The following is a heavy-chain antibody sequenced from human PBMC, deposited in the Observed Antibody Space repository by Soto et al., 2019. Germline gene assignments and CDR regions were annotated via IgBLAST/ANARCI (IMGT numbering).Heavy chain of an antibody. CDR1: GFTFSSYG. CDR3: VKDGPYYDSSGYYYTAPYYFDY. V-gene: IGHV3-30*18. J-gene: IGHJ4*01. Sequence: QVQLVESGGGVVQPGRSLRLSCAASGFTFSSYGMHWVRQAPGKGPEWVAVISYEGSNKYYADSVKGRFTISRDNSKNTLYLQMISRRAEDTAVYYCVKDGPYYDSSGYYYTAPYYFDYWGQGTLVAGST. D-gene: IGHD3-22*01. CDR2: ISYEGSNK.